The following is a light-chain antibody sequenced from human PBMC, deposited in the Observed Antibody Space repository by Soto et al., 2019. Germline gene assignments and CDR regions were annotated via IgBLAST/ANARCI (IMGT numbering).Light chain of an antibody. V-gene: IGKV1-9*01. Sequence: DIQLTQSPSFLSASVGDRVTITCRASQGITNSLAWYQQKPGKAPNLLIYAASTLQGGVPSRFSGSGSGTDFTLTSSSLQPEDSAVYYCHQYDYWFGTFGQGTKVEIK. J-gene: IGKJ1*01. CDR1: QGITNS. CDR3: HQYDYWFGT. CDR2: AAS.